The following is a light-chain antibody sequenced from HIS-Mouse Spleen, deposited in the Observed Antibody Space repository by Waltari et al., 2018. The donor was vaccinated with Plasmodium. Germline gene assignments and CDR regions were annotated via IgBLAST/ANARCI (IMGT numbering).Light chain of an antibody. Sequence: SYELTQPPSVSVSPGQTARHTRSGDALPIKYAYWYMQQSGQAPVLVIYEDSKRPSGIPERIYGSSSGTIATLTISGAQVEDEADYYCYSTDSSGNHRVFGGGTKLTVL. J-gene: IGLJ3*02. CDR2: EDS. CDR1: ALPIKY. CDR3: YSTDSSGNHRV. V-gene: IGLV3-10*01.